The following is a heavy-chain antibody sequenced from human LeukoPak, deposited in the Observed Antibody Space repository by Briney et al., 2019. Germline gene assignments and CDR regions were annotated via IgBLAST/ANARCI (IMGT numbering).Heavy chain of an antibody. D-gene: IGHD2-15*01. V-gene: IGHV2-5*02. J-gene: IGHJ2*01. CDR3: AHSTNFKDIAGWYFDL. CDR2: IYWDDDK. CDR1: GFSFSPSKVG. Sequence: SGPTLLIPSQTLTLTCTFSGFSFSPSKVGVAWIRHPPVKALGWLALIYWDDDKRYSSSLKNTLTITKDTSKNQVVLTMTNIDPEDTATYYCAHSTNFKDIAGWYFDLWGRGTLLTVSS.